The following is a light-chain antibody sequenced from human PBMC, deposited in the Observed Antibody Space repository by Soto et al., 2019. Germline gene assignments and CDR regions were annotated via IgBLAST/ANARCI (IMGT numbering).Light chain of an antibody. V-gene: IGKV3-11*01. CDR3: HQSQVCPRT. Sequence: DILFPRSSATLSSSSGETDTHTYLASQYVGTRLAWYQHIPGQAPRRLIYYTSNMATGIPSRFSGSGSGTDFTLTISSLEPEDFAIYYCHQSQVCPRTFGQGTKVDTK. CDR1: QYVGTR. CDR2: YTS. J-gene: IGKJ1*01.